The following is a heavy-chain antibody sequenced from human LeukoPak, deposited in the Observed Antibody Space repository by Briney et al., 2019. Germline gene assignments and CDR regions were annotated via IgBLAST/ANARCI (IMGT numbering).Heavy chain of an antibody. D-gene: IGHD1-26*01. V-gene: IGHV4-34*01. Sequence: SETLSLTCAVYGGSFSGYYWSWIRQPPGKGLEWIGEINHSGSTNYNPTPKSRVTISVDTSKNQFSLKVSSVTAADTAVYYCARYSGSYYLFDYWGQGTLVTVSS. CDR2: INHSGST. J-gene: IGHJ4*02. CDR1: GGSFSGYY. CDR3: ARYSGSYYLFDY.